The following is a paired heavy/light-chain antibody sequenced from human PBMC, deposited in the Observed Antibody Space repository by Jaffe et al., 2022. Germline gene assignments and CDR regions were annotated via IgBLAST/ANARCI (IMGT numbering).Heavy chain of an antibody. CDR1: GFTLSNVW. V-gene: IGHV3-15*01. D-gene: IGHD3-10*01. CDR2: IKSKSDAGTT. Sequence: EVQLVESGGGLVKPGGSLRLSCVASGFTLSNVWMNWVRQAPGKGLEWVGRIKSKSDAGTTDYAAPVKGRFTISRDDSKNTLYLQLNSLTTEDTGVYYCGTGLLWFRELSENYFDSWGQGTLVTVSS. CDR3: GTGLLWFRELSENYFDS. J-gene: IGHJ4*02.
Light chain of an antibody. Sequence: DIQMTQSPSTLSASVGDRVTITCRASQSISGWLAWYQQKPGKAPKLLIYKASSLESGVPSRFSGSGSGTEFTFTISSLQPDDFATYYCQQYYSYYTFGQGTRLEIK. V-gene: IGKV1-5*03. CDR2: KAS. CDR1: QSISGW. CDR3: QQYYSYYT. J-gene: IGKJ2*01.